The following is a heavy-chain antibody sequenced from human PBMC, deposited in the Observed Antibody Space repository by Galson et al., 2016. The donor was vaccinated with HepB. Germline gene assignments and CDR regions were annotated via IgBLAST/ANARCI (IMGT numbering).Heavy chain of an antibody. CDR1: GGSIISGGYY. D-gene: IGHD1-14*01. CDR2: IYHSGST. CDR3: AREEIT. Sequence: TLSLTCTVSGGSIISGGYYWSWIRQHPGKGLEWIGYIYHSGSTSYNPSLKSRVTISLDTSKNQFSLKLGSVTGADTAVYYCAREEITWGQGALVTVSS. J-gene: IGHJ1*01. V-gene: IGHV4-31*03.